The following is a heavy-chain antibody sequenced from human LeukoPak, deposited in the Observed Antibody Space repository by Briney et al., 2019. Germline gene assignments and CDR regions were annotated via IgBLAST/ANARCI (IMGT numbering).Heavy chain of an antibody. CDR1: GYTFSGYY. Sequence: ASVKVSCKASGYTFSGYYLHWVRQAPGQGLEWMGWINPNSGGTNSAQKFQGRVTMTRDTSIITAYMELSRLRSDDTAVYYCARAYNWNYSYYYYYMDVWGKGTTVTVSS. CDR3: ARAYNWNYSYYYYYMDV. J-gene: IGHJ6*03. V-gene: IGHV1-2*02. CDR2: INPNSGGT. D-gene: IGHD1-7*01.